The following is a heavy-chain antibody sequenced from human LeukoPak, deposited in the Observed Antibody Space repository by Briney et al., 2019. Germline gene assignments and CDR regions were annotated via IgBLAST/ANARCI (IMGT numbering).Heavy chain of an antibody. V-gene: IGHV3-21*01. CDR2: ISSSSSYI. J-gene: IGHJ6*03. CDR1: GFRFSTYW. D-gene: IGHD3-9*01. CDR3: ARELRYFDWLFPGDMDV. Sequence: PGGSLRLSCAASGFRFSTYWMSWVRQAPGKGLEWVSSISSSSSYIYYADSVKGRFTISRDNAKNSLYLQMNSLRAEDTAVYYCARELRYFDWLFPGDMDVWGKGTTVTVSS.